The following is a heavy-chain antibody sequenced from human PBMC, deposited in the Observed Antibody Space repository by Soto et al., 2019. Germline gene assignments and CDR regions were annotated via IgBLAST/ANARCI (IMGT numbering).Heavy chain of an antibody. CDR3: ARHKGDYDSSGYPYFQH. V-gene: IGHV1-18*01. CDR1: GYTFTSYG. J-gene: IGHJ1*01. CDR2: ISAYNGNT. D-gene: IGHD3-22*01. Sequence: QVQLVQSGAEVKKPGASVKVSCKASGYTFTSYGISWVRQAPGQGLEWMGWISAYNGNTNYAQKLQGRATMTTDTSTSTAYMELRSLRSDDTAVYYCARHKGDYDSSGYPYFQHWGQGTLVTVSS.